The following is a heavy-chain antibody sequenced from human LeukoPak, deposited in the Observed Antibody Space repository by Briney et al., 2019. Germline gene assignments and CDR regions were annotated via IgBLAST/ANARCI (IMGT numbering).Heavy chain of an antibody. Sequence: SETLFLTCTVSGDSIINYYWSWIRQSPGKGLEWIGYIYYSGSTKYNPSLKSRVTISVDTSKNQFSLKLSSVTAADTAVYYCARHRGSGSPYFDYWGQGTLVTVSS. CDR2: IYYSGST. J-gene: IGHJ4*02. CDR1: GDSIINYY. D-gene: IGHD3-10*01. V-gene: IGHV4-59*08. CDR3: ARHRGSGSPYFDY.